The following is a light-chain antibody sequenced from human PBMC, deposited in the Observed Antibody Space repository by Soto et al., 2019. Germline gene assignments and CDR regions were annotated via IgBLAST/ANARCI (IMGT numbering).Light chain of an antibody. CDR1: RIGRKS. V-gene: IGLV3-21*04. CDR2: YDN. CDR3: QVWDSSSDHYV. J-gene: IGLJ1*01. Sequence: SYVLTQPPSESVAPGETASISCGGDRIGRKSVHWYQQRPGQAPVLVMYYDNDRPSEIPERFSGFNSGNTATLDISGVEAGDEADYYCQVWDSSSDHYVFGPGTKVTVL.